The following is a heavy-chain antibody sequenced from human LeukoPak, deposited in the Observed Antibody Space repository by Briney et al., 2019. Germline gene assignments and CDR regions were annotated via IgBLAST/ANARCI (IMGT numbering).Heavy chain of an antibody. CDR1: GYTFTSYG. V-gene: IGHV1-2*02. CDR3: ARGGAARPDF. Sequence: ASVKVSCKASGYTFTSYGISWVRQAPGQGLEWMGWINPNSGDTNYAQNFQGRVTVTRDTSISTAYMELSRLRSDDTAVYYCARGGAARPDFWGQGTLVTVSS. D-gene: IGHD6-6*01. J-gene: IGHJ4*02. CDR2: INPNSGDT.